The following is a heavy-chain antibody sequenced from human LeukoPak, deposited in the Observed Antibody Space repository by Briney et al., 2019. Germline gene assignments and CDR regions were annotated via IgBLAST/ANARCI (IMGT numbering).Heavy chain of an antibody. CDR3: ARDRVGSGWPRPFYFEF. V-gene: IGHV1-2*02. CDR2: INPNSGGT. Sequence: ASVKVSCKASGYTFTGYYMHWVRQAPGQGLEWMGWINPNSGGTNYAQKFQGRVTMSRDTSISTAYLDLSSLRSDDTAVYYCARDRVGSGWPRPFYFEFWGQGTLVTVSS. CDR1: GYTFTGYY. J-gene: IGHJ4*02. D-gene: IGHD6-19*01.